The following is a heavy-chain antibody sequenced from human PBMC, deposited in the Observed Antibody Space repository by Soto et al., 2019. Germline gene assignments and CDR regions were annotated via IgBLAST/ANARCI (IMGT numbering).Heavy chain of an antibody. D-gene: IGHD1-26*01. V-gene: IGHV1-18*01. J-gene: IGHJ4*02. CDR3: ATGVGWEPLDY. CDR2: ISAYNGNT. CDR1: GYTFTSYG. Sequence: QVQLVQSGAEVKKPGASVKVSCKASGYTFTSYGISWVRQAPGQGLEWMGWISAYNGNTNYAQKLQGRVTMTTDTPTSTASIELRSLRSDDTAVYYCATGVGWEPLDYWGEGTLVTVSS.